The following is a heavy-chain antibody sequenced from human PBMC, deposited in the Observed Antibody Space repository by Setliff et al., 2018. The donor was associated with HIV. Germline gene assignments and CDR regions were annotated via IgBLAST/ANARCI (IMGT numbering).Heavy chain of an antibody. CDR2: INPNNGGT. Sequence: ASVKVSCKASGYTFTDYYIHWVRQAPGQGLGWMGRINPNNGGTNYAQKFQGRVTMTRDTSISTAYMELSRLRSDDTAVYYCAREIGDYYDSSGYYPPTDYYYGMDVWGQGTTVTVSS. V-gene: IGHV1-2*06. CDR3: AREIGDYYDSSGYYPPTDYYYGMDV. J-gene: IGHJ6*02. D-gene: IGHD3-22*01. CDR1: GYTFTDYY.